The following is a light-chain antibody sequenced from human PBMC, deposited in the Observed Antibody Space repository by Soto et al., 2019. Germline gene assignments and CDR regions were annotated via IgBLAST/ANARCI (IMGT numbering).Light chain of an antibody. J-gene: IGKJ5*01. Sequence: EIVMTQSPATLSVSPGERATLSCRASQSVSSNLAWYQQNPGQAPRLLIYGASTRATCIPARCSGSGSGTEFTLTIRSLQSEDLAVYYCQQYNNWPPFTFGQGTRLEIK. V-gene: IGKV3-15*01. CDR2: GAS. CDR1: QSVSSN. CDR3: QQYNNWPPFT.